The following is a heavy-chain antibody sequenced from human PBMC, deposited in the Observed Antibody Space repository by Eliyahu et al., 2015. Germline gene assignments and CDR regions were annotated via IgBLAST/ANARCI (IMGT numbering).Heavy chain of an antibody. D-gene: IGHD3-3*01. CDR1: GYSISSGYY. CDR3: ARSGVVITL. CDR2: TYESGXT. V-gene: IGHV4-38-2*02. Sequence: QVQLQESGPGLVKPSETLSXTCTVXGYSISSGYYWGWSRQPPGXGLEWIGSTYESGXTYYNPSLKSRVTISVDTSKNQFSLKLSSVTAADTAVYYCARSGVVITLWGQGTLVTVSS. J-gene: IGHJ4*02.